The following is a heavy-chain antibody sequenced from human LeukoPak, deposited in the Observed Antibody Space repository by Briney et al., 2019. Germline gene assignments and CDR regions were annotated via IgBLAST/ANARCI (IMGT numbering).Heavy chain of an antibody. V-gene: IGHV4-4*07. J-gene: IGHJ6*03. Sequence: PSETLSLTCTVSGGSISSYYWSWIRQPAGKGLEWIGRIYTSGSTNYNPSLKSRVTMSVDTSKNQFSLKLSSVTAADTAVYYCARVGGGRYDFWSGYYMDYYYYMDVWGKGTTVTVSS. CDR1: GGSISSYY. CDR2: IYTSGST. CDR3: ARVGGGRYDFWSGYYMDYYYYMDV. D-gene: IGHD3-3*01.